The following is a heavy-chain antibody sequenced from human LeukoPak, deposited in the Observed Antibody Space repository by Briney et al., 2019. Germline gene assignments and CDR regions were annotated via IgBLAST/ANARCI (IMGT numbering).Heavy chain of an antibody. CDR1: GYTFTGYY. V-gene: IGHV1-2*02. J-gene: IGHJ6*02. Sequence: ASVKVSCKASGYTFTGYYMHWVRQAPGQGLEWMGWINPNSGGTNYAQKFQGRVTMTRDTSISTAYMELSRLRSDDTAVYYCARAIIAARPDHYYGMDVWGQGTTVTVSS. D-gene: IGHD6-6*01. CDR3: ARAIIAARPDHYYGMDV. CDR2: INPNSGGT.